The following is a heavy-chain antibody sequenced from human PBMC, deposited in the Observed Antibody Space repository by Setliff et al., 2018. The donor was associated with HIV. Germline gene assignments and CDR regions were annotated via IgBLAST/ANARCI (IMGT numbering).Heavy chain of an antibody. J-gene: IGHJ4*02. CDR1: DASLRRNSNY. D-gene: IGHD3-22*01. CDR3: ARDPHYFDTSGHYSWFYFDY. V-gene: IGHV4-39*07. Sequence: PSETLSLTCSISDASLRRNSNYWGWIRQPPGKGLEWIATMYYTGSTYYNPSLKSRVTMSLDTSKNHFSLQLSSVTAADTAVYFCARDPHYFDTSGHYSWFYFDYWGQGTLVTVSS. CDR2: MYYTGST.